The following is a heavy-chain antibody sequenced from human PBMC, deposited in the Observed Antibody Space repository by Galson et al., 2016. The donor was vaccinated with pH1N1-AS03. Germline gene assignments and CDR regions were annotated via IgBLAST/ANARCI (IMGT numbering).Heavy chain of an antibody. Sequence: SLRLSCAAFGFTFRIHEMNWVRQAPGKGLVSLSLVKSDGSHTYYADSVKGRFTISRDNAKNTLYLQMDSLRAEDTAVYYCARDWTGSIDYWGQGTLVTVSS. J-gene: IGHJ4*02. CDR1: GFTFRIHE. D-gene: IGHD3/OR15-3a*01. CDR3: ARDWTGSIDY. CDR2: VKSDGSHT. V-gene: IGHV3-74*01.